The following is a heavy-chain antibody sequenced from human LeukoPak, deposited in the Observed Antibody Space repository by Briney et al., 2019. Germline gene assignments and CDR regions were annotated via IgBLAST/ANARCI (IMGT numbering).Heavy chain of an antibody. CDR3: VRLWDSSGFFGY. D-gene: IGHD3-22*01. Sequence: GGSLRLSCVASGFTFSNYRMSWVRHAPGKGLEWVANIQKDGSEKHYVASVEGRITISRDNAENSLFLQLNSLRVGDTAVYYCVRLWDSSGFFGYWGQGALVTVSS. CDR2: IQKDGSEK. CDR1: GFTFSNYR. V-gene: IGHV3-7*01. J-gene: IGHJ4*02.